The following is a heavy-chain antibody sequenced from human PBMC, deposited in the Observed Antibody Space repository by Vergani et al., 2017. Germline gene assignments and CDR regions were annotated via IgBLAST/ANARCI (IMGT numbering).Heavy chain of an antibody. CDR1: GDSISSGNYY. CDR2: IYSSGST. J-gene: IGHJ5*02. V-gene: IGHV4-61*02. D-gene: IGHD6-13*01. CDR3: ARDSGYSSSWGNWFNP. Sequence: QVQLQESGPGLLKPSQTLSLTCSVAGDSISSGNYYWNWIRQPAGKGLEWMGRIYSSGSTSYNPSIKSRITISVDTSKNQFSLKLSSVTAADTAVYYCARDSGYSSSWGNWFNPWGQGTLVTVSS.